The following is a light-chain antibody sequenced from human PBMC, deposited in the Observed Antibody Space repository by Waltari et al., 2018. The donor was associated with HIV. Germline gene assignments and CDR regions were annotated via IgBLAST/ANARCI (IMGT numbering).Light chain of an antibody. J-gene: IGLJ2*01. V-gene: IGLV1-44*01. Sequence: QSVLTQPPSASGTPGQRVTISCSGSSSNIGSNTVNWYQQLPGTAPKLLIYSNNQRPSGVPDRFSVSKSGTSASLAIIGLQSEDEADYYCAAWDDSLNGPVFGGGTKLTVL. CDR3: AAWDDSLNGPV. CDR2: SNN. CDR1: SSNIGSNT.